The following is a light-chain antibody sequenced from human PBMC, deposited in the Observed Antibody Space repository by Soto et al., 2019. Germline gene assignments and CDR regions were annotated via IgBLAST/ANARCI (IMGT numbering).Light chain of an antibody. Sequence: QSALTQPRSVSGSPGQSVTISCNGTSSDVGNYDYVSWYQQHPGMAPQLIIYDIAKRPSGVPDRFSGSKFGNTASLTISGLQAEDEADYYCCSYAGSYSWVFGGGTQLTVL. CDR2: DIA. CDR3: CSYAGSYSWV. J-gene: IGLJ3*02. CDR1: SSDVGNYDY. V-gene: IGLV2-11*01.